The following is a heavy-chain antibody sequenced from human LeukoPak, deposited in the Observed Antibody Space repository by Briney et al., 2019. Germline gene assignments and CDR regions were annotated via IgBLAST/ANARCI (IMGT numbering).Heavy chain of an antibody. CDR3: AFGYYYGSGSYTYYYYGMDV. J-gene: IGHJ6*02. V-gene: IGHV1-69*06. Sequence: SVKVSCKASGGTFSSYAISWVRQAPGQGLEWMGGIIPIFGTANYAQKLQGRVTITADKSTSTAYMELSSLRSEDTAVYYCAFGYYYGSGSYTYYYYGMDVWGQGTTVTVSS. CDR2: IIPIFGTA. D-gene: IGHD3-10*01. CDR1: GGTFSSYA.